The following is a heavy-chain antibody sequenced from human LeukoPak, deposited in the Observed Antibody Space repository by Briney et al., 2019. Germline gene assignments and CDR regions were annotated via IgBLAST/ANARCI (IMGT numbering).Heavy chain of an antibody. D-gene: IGHD2-2*01. J-gene: IGHJ4*02. CDR2: IFTRGST. CDR1: GGSISSYY. CDR3: ARRDIVVVPDTLPNYYFDY. V-gene: IGHV4-4*07. Sequence: SETLSLTCTVSGGSISSYYWSWIRQPAGKGLEWIGRIFTRGSTNYNPSLKSRVTMSVDTSKNQFSLKLSSVTAADTAVYYCARRDIVVVPDTLPNYYFDYWGQGTLVTVSS.